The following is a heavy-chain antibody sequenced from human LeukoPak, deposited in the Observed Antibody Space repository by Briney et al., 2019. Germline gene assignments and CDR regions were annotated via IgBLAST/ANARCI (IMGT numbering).Heavy chain of an antibody. CDR3: AKLTGYYDSSGFPAFDY. J-gene: IGHJ4*02. Sequence: GGSLRLSCAASGFTFSSYAMGWVRQAPGKGLEWVSAISGSGGSTYYADSVKGRFTISRDNSKNTLYLQMNSLRAEDTAVYYCAKLTGYYDSSGFPAFDYWGQGTLVTVSS. CDR2: ISGSGGST. CDR1: GFTFSSYA. V-gene: IGHV3-23*01. D-gene: IGHD3-22*01.